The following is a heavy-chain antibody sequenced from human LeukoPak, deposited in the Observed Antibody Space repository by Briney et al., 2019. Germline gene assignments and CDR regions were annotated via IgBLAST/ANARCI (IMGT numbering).Heavy chain of an antibody. V-gene: IGHV3-30-3*01. CDR2: ISYDGSNK. J-gene: IGHJ4*02. CDR1: GFTFSSYA. CDR3: ARDGAEYGRRVSYFDY. D-gene: IGHD4-17*01. Sequence: PGGSLRLSCAASGFTFSSYAMHWVRQAPGKGLEWVAVISYDGSNKYYADSVKGRFTISRDNSKNTLYLQMNSLRAEDTAVYYCARDGAEYGRRVSYFDYWGQGTLVTVSS.